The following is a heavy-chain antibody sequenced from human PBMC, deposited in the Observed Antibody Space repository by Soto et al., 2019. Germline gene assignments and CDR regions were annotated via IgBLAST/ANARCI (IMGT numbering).Heavy chain of an antibody. CDR1: GYTFTSYA. CDR3: ARYHYYDSSGYYYFDY. Sequence: VASVKVSCKASGYTFTSYAMHWVRQAPGQRLEWMGWINAGNGNTKYSQKFQGRVTITRDTSASTAYMELSSLRSEDTAVYYCARYHYYDSSGYYYFDYWGQGTLVTVSS. V-gene: IGHV1-3*01. J-gene: IGHJ4*02. D-gene: IGHD3-22*01. CDR2: INAGNGNT.